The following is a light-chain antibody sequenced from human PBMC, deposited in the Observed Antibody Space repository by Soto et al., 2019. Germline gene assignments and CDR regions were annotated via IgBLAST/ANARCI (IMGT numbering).Light chain of an antibody. CDR3: QQYYSTPWT. CDR1: QSVLYSSNNKNY. CDR2: WAS. V-gene: IGKV4-1*01. Sequence: DIVMTQSQDSLAVSLGERATINCKSSQSVLYSSNNKNYLAWYQQKPGQPPKLLIYWASTRESGVPDRFSGSGSGTDFTLTISSLQAEDVAVNYCQQYYSTPWTFGQGTKVEIK. J-gene: IGKJ1*01.